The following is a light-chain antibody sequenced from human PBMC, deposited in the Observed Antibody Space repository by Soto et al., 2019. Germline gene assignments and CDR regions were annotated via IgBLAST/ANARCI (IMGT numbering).Light chain of an antibody. J-gene: IGKJ5*01. V-gene: IGKV3-15*01. Sequence: EIVVTQSPATLSVSPGERATLSCRASQSVSSNLAWYQQKPGQAPRLLIYGASTRATGIPARFSGSGSGTEFTLTISSLQSEDFAAYYCQQYNNWSITFGQGTRLEIK. CDR1: QSVSSN. CDR2: GAS. CDR3: QQYNNWSIT.